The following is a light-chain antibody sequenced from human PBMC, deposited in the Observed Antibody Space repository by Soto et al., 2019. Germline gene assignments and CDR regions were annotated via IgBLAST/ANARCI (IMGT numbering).Light chain of an antibody. V-gene: IGLV1-51*02. CDR2: ETN. Sequence: QSALTQPPSMSAAPGQKVTISCSGSRSSIGDNYVSWYQHLPGTAPKLLIYETNKRPSGIPDRFSGSKSGTSATLGITGLQTGDEADYYCGTWDSSLSADVFGTGTKVTVL. CDR3: GTWDSSLSADV. J-gene: IGLJ1*01. CDR1: RSSIGDNY.